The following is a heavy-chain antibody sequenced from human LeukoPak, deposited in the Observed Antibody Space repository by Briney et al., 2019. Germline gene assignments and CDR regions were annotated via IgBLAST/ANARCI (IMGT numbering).Heavy chain of an antibody. J-gene: IGHJ6*04. V-gene: IGHV3-48*04. D-gene: IGHD3-10*02. CDR3: AELGITMIGGV. CDR1: GFTFSSYW. Sequence: GGSLRLSCAASGFTFSSYWMSWVRQAPGKGLEWVSYISSSGSTIYYADSVKGRFTISRDNAKNSLYLQMNGLRAEDTAVYYCAELGITMIGGVWGKGTTVTISS. CDR2: ISSSGSTI.